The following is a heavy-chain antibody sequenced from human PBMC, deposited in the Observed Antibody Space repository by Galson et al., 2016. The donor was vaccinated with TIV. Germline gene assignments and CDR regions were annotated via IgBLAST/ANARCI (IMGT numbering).Heavy chain of an antibody. CDR3: VRGLLDTSGYYPPPDAFDI. D-gene: IGHD3-22*01. CDR1: GGSVSHTSYY. J-gene: IGHJ3*02. V-gene: IGHV4-39*07. Sequence: LSLTCTVSGGSVSHTSYYWGWIRQPPGKGLEWIGTIYCTGITFYSPSLKSRLTISLDTSKNQFSLKLNSVTAADTAVYYCVRGLLDTSGYYPPPDAFDIWGQGTMVTVSS. CDR2: IYCTGIT.